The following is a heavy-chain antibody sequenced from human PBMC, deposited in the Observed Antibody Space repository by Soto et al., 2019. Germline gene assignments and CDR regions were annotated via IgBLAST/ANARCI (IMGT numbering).Heavy chain of an antibody. J-gene: IGHJ4*02. CDR2: ISDNGGTT. V-gene: IGHV3-23*01. CDR1: EFTFSNYA. CDR3: TRDRNVVVPAASY. Sequence: GGSLRLSCAASEFTFSNYAMSWVRQAPGKGLEWVSSISDNGGTTYYADSVKGRFTISRDNSKNTLYLQMNSLKTEDTAVYYCTRDRNVVVPAASYWGQGTLVTVSS. D-gene: IGHD2-2*01.